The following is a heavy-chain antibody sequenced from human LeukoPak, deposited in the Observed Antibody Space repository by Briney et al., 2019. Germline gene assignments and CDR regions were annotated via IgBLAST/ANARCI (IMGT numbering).Heavy chain of an antibody. J-gene: IGHJ4*02. V-gene: IGHV3-23*01. D-gene: IGHD1-7*01. CDR3: ARDRNLELLDY. CDR1: GFTFSTYA. Sequence: GGSLRLSCTASGFTFSTYAMSWVRQAPGKGLEWVSAISGSGGSTYYADSVKGRFTISRDNSKNTLYLQMNSLRAEDTAVYYCARDRNLELLDYWGQGTLVTVSS. CDR2: ISGSGGST.